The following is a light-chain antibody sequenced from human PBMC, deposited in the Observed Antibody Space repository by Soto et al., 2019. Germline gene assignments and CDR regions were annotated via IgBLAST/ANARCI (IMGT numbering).Light chain of an antibody. CDR2: VAS. J-gene: IGKJ2*01. CDR3: QQYGSSPYT. CDR1: QSVSSSY. V-gene: IGKV3-20*01. Sequence: EIVLTQSPGTLSLSPGERATLACRASQSVSSSYLAWYQQKPGQAPRLLIYVASSRATGSPDRFSVSGSGTDFTLTISRLEPEDFAVYYCQQYGSSPYTFGQGTKLESK.